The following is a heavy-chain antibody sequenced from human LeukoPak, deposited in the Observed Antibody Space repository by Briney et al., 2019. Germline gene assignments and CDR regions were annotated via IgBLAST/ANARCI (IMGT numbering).Heavy chain of an antibody. CDR3: AREGYSGQYTN. V-gene: IGHV1-2*04. D-gene: IGHD1-26*01. J-gene: IGHJ4*02. CDR2: ISPNSGDT. Sequence: ASVKVSCKASGYTFIDYYIHWVRQAPGQGLEWVGWISPNSGDTNYAQKFQGWVTMTRDTSVTTIYMELSRLTSDKTTVYYCAREGYSGQYTNWGQGTLVTVSP. CDR1: GYTFIDYY.